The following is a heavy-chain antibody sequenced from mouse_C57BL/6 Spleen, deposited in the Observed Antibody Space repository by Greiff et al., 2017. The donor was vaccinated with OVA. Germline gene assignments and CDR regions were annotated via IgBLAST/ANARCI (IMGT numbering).Heavy chain of an antibody. CDR1: GFNIKDYY. V-gene: IGHV14-2*01. D-gene: IGHD1-1*01. CDR3: ARPLYYGSSSYWYFDV. J-gene: IGHJ1*03. Sequence: EVKLMESGAELVKPGASVKLSCTASGFNIKDYYMHWVKQRTEQGLEWIGRIDPEDGETKYAPKFQGKATITADTSSNTAYLQLSSLTSEDTAVYYCARPLYYGSSSYWYFDVWGTGTTVTVSS. CDR2: IDPEDGET.